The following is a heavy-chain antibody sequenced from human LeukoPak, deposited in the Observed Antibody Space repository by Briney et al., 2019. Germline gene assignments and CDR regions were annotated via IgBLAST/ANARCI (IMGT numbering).Heavy chain of an antibody. Sequence: GASVKVSCKASGYTFTSYDINWVRQAIGQGLEWMGWMNPNSGNTGYAQKFQGRVTMTRNTSISTAYMELSSLRSEDTAVYYCARADTAGTTLSDYWGQGTLVTVSS. CDR2: MNPNSGNT. J-gene: IGHJ4*02. CDR3: ARADTAGTTLSDY. CDR1: GYTFTSYD. V-gene: IGHV1-8*01. D-gene: IGHD1-1*01.